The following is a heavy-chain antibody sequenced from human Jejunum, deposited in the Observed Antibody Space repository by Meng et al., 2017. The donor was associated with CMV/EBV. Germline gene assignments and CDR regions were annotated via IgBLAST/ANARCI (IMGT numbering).Heavy chain of an antibody. V-gene: IGHV2-5*02. CDR2: IYWADDK. Sequence: QVSLKEGGPSLVKPTRTLPLPWSFFGVSSMISEVAVGGSRQPPGKGVEWIAVIYWADDKSYSPSLKSRLTITKATSKNHVVLTLSNMDPVDSATYYCALFPRSWFEPKGQGTLVTVSS. D-gene: IGHD2/OR15-2a*01. J-gene: IGHJ5*02. CDR1: GVSSMISEVA. CDR3: ALFPRSWFEP.